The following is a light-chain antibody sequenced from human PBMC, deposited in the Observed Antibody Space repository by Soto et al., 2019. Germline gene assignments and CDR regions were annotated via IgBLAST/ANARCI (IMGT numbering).Light chain of an antibody. CDR3: SSYTSNSSV. CDR1: SSDVGGYNF. V-gene: IGLV2-14*01. CDR2: NVF. Sequence: QSALTQPASVSGSPGQSITISCTGTSSDVGGYNFVSWYQQHSGKAPKLIIYNVFNRPSRVSNRFSGSKSGNTASLTISGLQAEDDADYYCSSYTSNSSVFGTGTKVTV. J-gene: IGLJ1*01.